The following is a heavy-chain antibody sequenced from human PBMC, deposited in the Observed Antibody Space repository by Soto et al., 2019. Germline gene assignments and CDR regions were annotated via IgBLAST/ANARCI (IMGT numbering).Heavy chain of an antibody. J-gene: IGHJ6*02. V-gene: IGHV3-30-3*01. CDR3: ARVTPGNNLYYFSGLDV. D-gene: IGHD1-1*01. CDR2: ISYEGSNT. Sequence: PGGSLRLSCVASGFTFDTYGIHWVRQAPGKGLQWVALISYEGSNTYYADSVRGRFTISRDNSKNTLYLQINALRPDDTGVYYCARVTPGNNLYYFSGLDVWGRGTSVTSP. CDR1: GFTFDTYG.